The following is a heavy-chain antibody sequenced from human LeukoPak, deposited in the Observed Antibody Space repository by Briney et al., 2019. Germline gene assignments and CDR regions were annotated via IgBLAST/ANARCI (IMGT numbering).Heavy chain of an antibody. CDR2: INPNSGGT. V-gene: IGHV1-2*06. D-gene: IGHD3-22*01. CDR1: GYTFTGYY. J-gene: IGHJ4*02. CDR3: ARPSYYYDSSGYSYYFDY. Sequence: GASVKVSCKASGYTFTGYYMHWVRQAPGQGLEGMGRINPNSGGTNYAQKFQGRVTMTRDTSISTAYMELSRLRSDDTAVYYCARPSYYYDSSGYSYYFDYWGQGTLVTVSS.